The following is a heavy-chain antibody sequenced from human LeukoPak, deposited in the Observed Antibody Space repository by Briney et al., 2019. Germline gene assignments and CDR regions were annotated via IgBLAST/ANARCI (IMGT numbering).Heavy chain of an antibody. CDR2: ISYDGSNK. D-gene: IGHD6-13*01. CDR1: GFTFSSYA. CDR3: ARSGYSSSWYFAFDI. Sequence: GGSLRLSCAASGFTFSSYAMHWVRQAPGKGLEWVAVISYDGSNKYYADSAKGRFTISRDNSKNTLYLQMNSLRAEDTAVYYCARSGYSSSWYFAFDIWGQGTMVTVSS. J-gene: IGHJ3*02. V-gene: IGHV3-30-3*01.